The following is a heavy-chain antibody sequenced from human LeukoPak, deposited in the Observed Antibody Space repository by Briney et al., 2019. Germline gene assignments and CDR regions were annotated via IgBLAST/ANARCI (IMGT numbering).Heavy chain of an antibody. V-gene: IGHV1-24*01. CDR3: ARDSWDIVVVVAATGYFDY. Sequence: ASVKVSCKVSGYTLTELSMHWVRQAPGKGLEWMGGFDPEDGKTIYAQKFQGRVTMTEDTSTDTAYMELSSLSSEDTAVYYCARDSWDIVVVVAATGYFDYWGQGTLVTVSS. J-gene: IGHJ4*02. CDR2: FDPEDGKT. CDR1: GYTLTELS. D-gene: IGHD2-15*01.